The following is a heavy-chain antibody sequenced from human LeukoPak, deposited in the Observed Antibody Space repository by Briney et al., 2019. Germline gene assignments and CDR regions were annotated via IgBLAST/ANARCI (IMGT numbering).Heavy chain of an antibody. CDR3: AREDTAMVSFDY. CDR1: GYTFTSYA. CDR2: ISAYNGNT. J-gene: IGHJ4*02. D-gene: IGHD5-18*01. Sequence: ASVKVSCKASGYTFTSYAMHWVRQAPGQGLEWMGWISAYNGNTNYAQKLQGRVTMTTDTSTSTAYMELRSLRSDDTAVYYCAREDTAMVSFDYWGQGTLVTVSS. V-gene: IGHV1-18*01.